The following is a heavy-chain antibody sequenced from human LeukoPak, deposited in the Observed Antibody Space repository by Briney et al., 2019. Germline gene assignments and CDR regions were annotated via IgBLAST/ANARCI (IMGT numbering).Heavy chain of an antibody. Sequence: GGSLRLSCTASGFTFSSYSMNWVRQAPGKGLEWVSSISSSSSYIYYADSVKGRFTISRDNAKNSLYLQMNSLRAEDTAVYYCARDHVAGTGRFDYWGQGPLVTVSS. CDR3: ARDHVAGTGRFDY. V-gene: IGHV3-21*01. CDR1: GFTFSSYS. J-gene: IGHJ4*02. D-gene: IGHD6-19*01. CDR2: ISSSSSYI.